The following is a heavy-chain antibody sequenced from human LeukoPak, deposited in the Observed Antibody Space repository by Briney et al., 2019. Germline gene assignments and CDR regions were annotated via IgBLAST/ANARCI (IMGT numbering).Heavy chain of an antibody. J-gene: IGHJ4*02. V-gene: IGHV4-59*01. CDR3: ARDLEYSYGYFDY. D-gene: IGHD5-18*01. CDR1: GGSISSYY. Sequence: SETLSLTCTVSGGSISSYYWSWIRQPPGKGLEWIGYIYYSGSTNYNPSLKSRVAISVGTSKNQFSLKLSSVTAADTAVYYCARDLEYSYGYFDYWGQGTLVTVSS. CDR2: IYYSGST.